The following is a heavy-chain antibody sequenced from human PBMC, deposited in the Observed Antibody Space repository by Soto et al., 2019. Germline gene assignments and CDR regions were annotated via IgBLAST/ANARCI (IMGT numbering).Heavy chain of an antibody. CDR1: GGTFSSYT. CDR2: IIPILGIA. D-gene: IGHD6-19*01. Sequence: QVQLVQSGAEVKKPGSSVKVSCKASGGTFSSYTISWVRQAPGQGLEWMGRIIPILGIANYAQKFQGRGTIXXEXSTXTGYMELSSLRSGDTAVYYCARDGSPVRRAGTLDYWGQGALVTVSS. J-gene: IGHJ4*02. V-gene: IGHV1-69*08. CDR3: ARDGSPVRRAGTLDY.